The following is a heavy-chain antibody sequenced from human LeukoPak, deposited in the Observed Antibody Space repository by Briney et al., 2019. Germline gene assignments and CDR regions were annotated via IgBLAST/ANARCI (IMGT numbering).Heavy chain of an antibody. J-gene: IGHJ6*04. Sequence: GGSLRLSCAASGFTFSSYSMNWVRQAPGKGLQWVSYISSSSSTIYYADSVKGRFTISRDNAKNSLYLQMNSLRAEDTAVYYCAELGITMIGGVWGKGTTVTISS. CDR1: GFTFSSYS. CDR3: AELGITMIGGV. D-gene: IGHD3-10*02. CDR2: ISSSSSTI. V-gene: IGHV3-48*04.